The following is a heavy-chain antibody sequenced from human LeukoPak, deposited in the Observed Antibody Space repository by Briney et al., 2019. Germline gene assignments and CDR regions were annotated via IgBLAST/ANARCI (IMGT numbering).Heavy chain of an antibody. CDR2: IYTSGST. D-gene: IGHD3-22*01. Sequence: SETLSLTCTVSGGSISSYYWSWIRQPAGKGLEWIGRIYTSGSTNYNPSLKSRVTMSVDTSKNQFSLKLSSVTAADTAVYYCAGGLFYYDSSGYPGDYWGQGTLVTVSS. CDR3: AGGLFYYDSSGYPGDY. CDR1: GGSISSYY. V-gene: IGHV4-4*07. J-gene: IGHJ4*02.